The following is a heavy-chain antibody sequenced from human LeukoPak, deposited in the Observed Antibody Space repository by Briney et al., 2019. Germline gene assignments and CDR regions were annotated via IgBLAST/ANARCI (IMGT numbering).Heavy chain of an antibody. CDR1: GFTYSIYA. CDR2: ISGNGGST. J-gene: IGHJ5*01. D-gene: IGHD4-17*01. CDR3: AKYRDVTSKGSGLGS. Sequence: GGSLRLSCAASGFTYSIYAMSWVRHVPGMGLDCVSAISGNGGSTYYTDSVKGRFTISRDHSRNTLYLHMTRLTAEDTAVYYCAKYRDVTSKGSGLGSLGQGTLVTVSS. V-gene: IGHV3-23*01.